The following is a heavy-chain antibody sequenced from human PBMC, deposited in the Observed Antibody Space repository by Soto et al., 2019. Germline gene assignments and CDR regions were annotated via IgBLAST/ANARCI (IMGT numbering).Heavy chain of an antibody. D-gene: IGHD2-21*01. Sequence: GASVKVSCKASGYTFSGYYMHGVRQAPGQGLEWMGRIIPILGIANYAQKFQGRVTITADKSTSTAYMELSSLRSEDTAVYYCARDLDEVVIATVRAFDIWGQGTMVTVSS. V-gene: IGHV1-69*04. CDR2: IIPILGIA. J-gene: IGHJ3*02. CDR1: GYTFSGYY. CDR3: ARDLDEVVIATVRAFDI.